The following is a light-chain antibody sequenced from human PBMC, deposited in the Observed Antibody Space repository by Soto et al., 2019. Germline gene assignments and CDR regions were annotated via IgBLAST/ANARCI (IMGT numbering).Light chain of an antibody. CDR2: DAS. CDR3: QQYVNLPLT. CDR1: QDIKNY. J-gene: IGKJ4*01. V-gene: IGKV1-33*01. Sequence: DIRMTQSPSSLSASVRDRVTITCQASQDIKNYLNWYQQKPGKAPKLLIFDASKLETGVPSRFTGSGSWTHFTCTISSLQPEDFATYYWQQYVNLPLTFGGGTKVELK.